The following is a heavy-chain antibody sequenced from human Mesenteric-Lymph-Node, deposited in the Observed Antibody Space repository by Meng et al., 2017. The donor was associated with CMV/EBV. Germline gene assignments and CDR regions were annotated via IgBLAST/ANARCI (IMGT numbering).Heavy chain of an antibody. D-gene: IGHD3-10*01. CDR3: ASVLLWFGEIDY. V-gene: IGHV4-39*01. J-gene: IGHJ4*02. CDR2: IYYSGNT. Sequence: SETLSLTCIVSDGSIGSSSYYWGWIRQPPGKGLEWIGSIYYSGNTNYNPSLRSRVTISVDTSKNQLSLKLSSVTAADTAVYYCASVLLWFGEIDYWGQGTLVTVSS. CDR1: DGSIGSSSYY.